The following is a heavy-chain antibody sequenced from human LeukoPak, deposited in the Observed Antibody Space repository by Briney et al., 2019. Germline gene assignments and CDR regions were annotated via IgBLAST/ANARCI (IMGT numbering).Heavy chain of an antibody. Sequence: GASVKVSCKASGYTFTSYAMHWVRQAPGQRLEWMGWINAGNGNTKYSQKFQGRVTITRDTSASTAYMELSSLRSEDTAVYYCALRGGDYDILTGYYWGYYFDYWGQGTLVTVSS. CDR3: ALRGGDYDILTGYYWGYYFDY. CDR2: INAGNGNT. V-gene: IGHV1-3*01. J-gene: IGHJ4*02. CDR1: GYTFTSYA. D-gene: IGHD3-9*01.